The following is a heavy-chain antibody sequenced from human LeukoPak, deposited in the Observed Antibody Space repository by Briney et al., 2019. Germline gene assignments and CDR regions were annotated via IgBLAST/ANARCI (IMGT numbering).Heavy chain of an antibody. J-gene: IGHJ5*02. V-gene: IGHV1-18*04. CDR2: ISPYNGNR. CDR3: ARGLEWLTRRHTWFDP. CDR1: GYTFTGYY. D-gene: IGHD3-3*01. Sequence: ASVTVSCKASGYTFTGYYMHWVRQAPGQGLEWMGWISPYNGNRNYAQMLRDRLTMTTDTSTSTAYMELRSLRSDDTAVYYCARGLEWLTRRHTWFDPWGQGTLVTVSS.